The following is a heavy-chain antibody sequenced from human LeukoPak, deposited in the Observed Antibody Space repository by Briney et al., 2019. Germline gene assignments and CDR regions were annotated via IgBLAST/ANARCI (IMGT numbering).Heavy chain of an antibody. J-gene: IGHJ4*02. CDR2: INHSGST. CDR1: GGSFSGYY. D-gene: IGHD5-18*01. CDR3: ARVGGENSGYRYYFDF. Sequence: SETLSLTCAVYGGSFSGYYWSWIRQPPGKGLEWIGEINHSGSTNYNPSLKSRVTISVDTSKNQFSLKLNSVTAADTAVYYCARVGGENSGYRYYFDFRGQGTLVTVSS. V-gene: IGHV4-34*01.